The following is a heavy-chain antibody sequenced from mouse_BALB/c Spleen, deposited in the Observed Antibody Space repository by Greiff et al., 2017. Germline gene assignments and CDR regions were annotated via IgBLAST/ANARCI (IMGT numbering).Heavy chain of an antibody. V-gene: IGHV5-9-4*01. CDR2: ISSGGSYT. CDR3: AREDYGKTYAMDY. Sequence: EVQLVESGGGLVKPGGSLKLSCAASGFTFSSYAMSWVRQSPEKRLEWVAEISSGGSYTYYPDTVTGRFTISRDNAKNTLYLEMSSLRSEDTAMYYCAREDYGKTYAMDYWGQGTSVTVSS. CDR1: GFTFSSYA. J-gene: IGHJ4*01. D-gene: IGHD2-1*01.